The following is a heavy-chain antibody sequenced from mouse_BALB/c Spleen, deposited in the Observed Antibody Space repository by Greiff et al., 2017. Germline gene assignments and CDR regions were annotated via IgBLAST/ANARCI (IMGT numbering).Heavy chain of an antibody. V-gene: IGHV5-6-5*01. CDR1: GFTFSSYA. D-gene: IGHD2-3*01. CDR2: ISSGGST. CDR3: ARSYDGYYYFDY. J-gene: IGHJ2*01. Sequence: EVMLVESGGGLVKPGGSLKLSCAASGFTFSSYAMSWVRQTPEKRLEWVASISSGGSTYYPDTVKGRFTISRDNAKNTLYLQMSSLKSEDTAMYYCARSYDGYYYFDYWGQGTTLTVSS.